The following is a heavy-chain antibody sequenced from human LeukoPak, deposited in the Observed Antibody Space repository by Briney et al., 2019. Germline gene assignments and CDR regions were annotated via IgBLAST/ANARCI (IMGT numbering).Heavy chain of an antibody. Sequence: GRSLRLSCAASGFTFSSYGMHWVRQAPGKGLEWVAVIWYGGSNKYYADSVKGRFTISRDNAKNSLYLQMNSLRAEDTAVYYCARTPSYYYMDVWGKGTTVTVSS. CDR2: IWYGGSNK. J-gene: IGHJ6*03. V-gene: IGHV3-33*08. CDR1: GFTFSSYG. CDR3: ARTPSYYYMDV.